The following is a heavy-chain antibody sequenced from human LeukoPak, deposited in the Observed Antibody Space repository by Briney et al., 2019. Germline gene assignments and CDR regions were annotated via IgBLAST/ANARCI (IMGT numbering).Heavy chain of an antibody. Sequence: GGSLRLSCAASGFTVSSNYMSWVRQAPGKGLEWVSVIYSGGSTYYADSVKGRFTISRDNSKNTLYPQMNSLRAEDTAVYYCARDPNNYYGSGSYPYWGQGTLVTVSS. J-gene: IGHJ4*02. D-gene: IGHD3-10*01. CDR1: GFTVSSNY. CDR3: ARDPNNYYGSGSYPY. CDR2: IYSGGST. V-gene: IGHV3-66*01.